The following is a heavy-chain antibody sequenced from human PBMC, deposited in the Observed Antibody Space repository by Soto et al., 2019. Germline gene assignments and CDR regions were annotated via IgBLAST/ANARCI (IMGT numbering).Heavy chain of an antibody. D-gene: IGHD2-15*01. CDR1: GFTFSSYN. V-gene: IGHV3-21*01. CDR2: ISSSSTYI. J-gene: IGHJ6*03. Sequence: GGSLRLSCAASGFTFSSYNMNWVRQAPGKGLEWVSSISSSSTYIYYADSVKGRFTISRDNAQNSLYLQMNSLRAEDTAVYYCARPPQGGFFGYMDVWGKGTTVTVSS. CDR3: ARPPQGGFFGYMDV.